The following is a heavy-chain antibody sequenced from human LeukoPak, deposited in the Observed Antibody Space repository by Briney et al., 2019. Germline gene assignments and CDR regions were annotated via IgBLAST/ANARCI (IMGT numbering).Heavy chain of an antibody. CDR2: ISGSGSSGSTM. Sequence: KSGGSLRLSCAASGFTFSDYYMSWIRQAPGKGLEWVSYISGSGSSGSTMYYADSVKGRFTISRDNATNSVYLQMNSLRAEDTAVYYCARGGLRFLEWLSAYYYYMDVWGKGTTATVSS. V-gene: IGHV3-11*04. D-gene: IGHD3-3*01. CDR3: ARGGLRFLEWLSAYYYYMDV. CDR1: GFTFSDYY. J-gene: IGHJ6*03.